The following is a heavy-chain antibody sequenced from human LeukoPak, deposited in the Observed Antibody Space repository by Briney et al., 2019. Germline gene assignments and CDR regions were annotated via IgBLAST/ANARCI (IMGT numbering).Heavy chain of an antibody. CDR3: AKDPGSSWYLLDP. CDR1: GFTFSSYG. V-gene: IGHV3-30*02. CDR2: IRYDGSNK. J-gene: IGHJ5*02. D-gene: IGHD6-13*01. Sequence: PGGSLRLSCAASGFTFSSYGMHWVRQAPGKGLEWVAFIRYDGSNKYYADSVKGRFTISRDNSKNTLYLQMNSLRAEDTAVYYCAKDPGSSWYLLDPWGQGTLVTVSS.